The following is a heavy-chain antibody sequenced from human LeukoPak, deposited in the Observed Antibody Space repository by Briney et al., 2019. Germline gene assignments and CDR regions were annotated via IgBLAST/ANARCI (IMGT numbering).Heavy chain of an antibody. Sequence: PSETLSLTCTVSGGSIRNYFWSWIRKPPGKGLEWIGCISYTGTTYYNPSLKSRVTISVDTSKNQFSLKLSSVTAADTAVYYCARVQYSSSVDSWGQGTLVTVSS. CDR3: ARVQYSSSVDS. J-gene: IGHJ4*02. CDR2: ISYTGTT. CDR1: GGSIRNYF. D-gene: IGHD6-6*01. V-gene: IGHV4-59*12.